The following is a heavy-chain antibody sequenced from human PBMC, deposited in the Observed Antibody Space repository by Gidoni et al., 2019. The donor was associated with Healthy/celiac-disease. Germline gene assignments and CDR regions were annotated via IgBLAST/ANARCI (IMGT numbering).Heavy chain of an antibody. J-gene: IGHJ6*02. Sequence: EVQLVESGGGLVQPGRYLRLSCSAPGFTFDVYAMHWVRQAPGKGLECVSGISWNSGSIGYADSVKGRVTISRDNAKNSLYLQMNSLRAEDTALYYCAKSSGYLYYYYGMDVWGQGTTVTVSS. CDR1: GFTFDVYA. CDR3: AKSSGYLYYYYGMDV. CDR2: ISWNSGSI. V-gene: IGHV3-9*01. D-gene: IGHD3-22*01.